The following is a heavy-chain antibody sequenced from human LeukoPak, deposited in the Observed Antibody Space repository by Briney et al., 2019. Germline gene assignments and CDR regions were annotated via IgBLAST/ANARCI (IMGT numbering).Heavy chain of an antibody. D-gene: IGHD4-17*01. CDR2: ISWNSGSI. J-gene: IGHJ4*02. V-gene: IGHV3-9*01. Sequence: GGSLRLSCAASGFTFYDYAMHWVRQAPGKGLEWVSGISWNSGSIGYADSVKGRFTISRDNAKNSLYLQMNSLRAEDTALYYCAKDNYGDYAFDYWGQGTLVTVSS. CDR3: AKDNYGDYAFDY. CDR1: GFTFYDYA.